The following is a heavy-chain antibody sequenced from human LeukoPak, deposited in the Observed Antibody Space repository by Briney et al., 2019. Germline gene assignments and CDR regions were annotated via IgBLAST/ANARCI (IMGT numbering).Heavy chain of an antibody. V-gene: IGHV4-34*01. D-gene: IGHD5-24*01. Sequence: PSETLSLTCAVYGGSFSGYYWNWIRQPPGKGLEWIGEINHSGRTKYNPSLKSRVTISVDTCKNQFSLILSSVTAADTAVYYCARGQFQRDYWGQGTLVTVSS. CDR1: GGSFSGYY. J-gene: IGHJ4*02. CDR2: INHSGRT. CDR3: ARGQFQRDY.